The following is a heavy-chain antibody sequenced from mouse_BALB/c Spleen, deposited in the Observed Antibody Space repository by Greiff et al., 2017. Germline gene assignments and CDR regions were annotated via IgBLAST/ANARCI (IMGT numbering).Heavy chain of an antibody. CDR3: ARAYCDSRYFDD. CDR2: IWAGGST. Sequence: VQGVESGPGLVAPSQSLSITCTVSGFSLTSYGVHWVRQPPGKGLEWLGVIWAGGSTNYNSALMSRLSISKDNSKSQVFLKMNSLQTDDTAMYYCARAYCDSRYFDDWGQGTTLTVSS. D-gene: IGHD1-1*01. CDR1: GFSLTSYG. V-gene: IGHV2-9*02. J-gene: IGHJ2*01.